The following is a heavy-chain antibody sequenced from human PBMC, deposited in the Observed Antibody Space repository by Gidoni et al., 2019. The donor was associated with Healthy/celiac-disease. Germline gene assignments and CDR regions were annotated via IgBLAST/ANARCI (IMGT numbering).Heavy chain of an antibody. D-gene: IGHD3-10*01. Sequence: QVQLQESGPGLVKPSETLSLTCTVSGGSISSYYWSWIRQPPGKGLEWIGYIYYSGSTNYNPSLKSRVTISVDTSKNQFSLKLSSVTAADTAVYYCARASAYYGSGRHFDYWGQGTLVTVSS. CDR1: GGSISSYY. J-gene: IGHJ4*02. CDR3: ARASAYYGSGRHFDY. CDR2: IYYSGST. V-gene: IGHV4-59*01.